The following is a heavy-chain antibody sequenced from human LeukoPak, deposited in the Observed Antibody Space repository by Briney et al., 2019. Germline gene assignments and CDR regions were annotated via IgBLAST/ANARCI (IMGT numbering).Heavy chain of an antibody. CDR2: ISASGGGT. Sequence: QPGGSLRVSCAASGFTLSNYAMSWVRQAPGKGLEWVSSISASGGGTYYTESVKGRFIISRDISKNTLFLQMVYLRAEDTAVYYCTNGIYDLYYFGSWGQGTLVTVSS. D-gene: IGHD3-16*01. CDR1: GFTLSNYA. CDR3: TNGIYDLYYFGS. J-gene: IGHJ4*02. V-gene: IGHV3-23*01.